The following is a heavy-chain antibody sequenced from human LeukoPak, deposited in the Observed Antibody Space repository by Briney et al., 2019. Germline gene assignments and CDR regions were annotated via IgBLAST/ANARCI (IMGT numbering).Heavy chain of an antibody. J-gene: IGHJ5*02. CDR2: IRYDASSI. V-gene: IGHV3-30*02. CDR1: GFTFNNYG. CDR3: GRDVVVSGWGNCFDT. D-gene: IGHD6-19*01. Sequence: PGGSLRLSCAASGFTFNNYGMHWVRQLPGKGLEWMAFIRYDASSIFYTDSVKGRFTISRDNAKNTLYLQMNSLGIEDTAVYYCGRDVVVSGWGNCFDTWGQGTLVTVSS.